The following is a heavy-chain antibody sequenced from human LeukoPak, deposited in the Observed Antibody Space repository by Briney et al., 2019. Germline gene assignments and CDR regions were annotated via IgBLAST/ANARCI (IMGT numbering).Heavy chain of an antibody. Sequence: PGGSLRLSCAASGFTFSSYAMSWVRQAPGKGLEWVSSISYRGDYIYHADSVKGRFAISRDNAKNSLYLQMNSLRAEDTAVYYCTRGIGNSWYSHYSWGQGTLVTVSS. V-gene: IGHV3-21*06. D-gene: IGHD6-13*01. CDR3: TRGIGNSWYSHYS. CDR1: GFTFSSYA. J-gene: IGHJ4*02. CDR2: ISYRGDYI.